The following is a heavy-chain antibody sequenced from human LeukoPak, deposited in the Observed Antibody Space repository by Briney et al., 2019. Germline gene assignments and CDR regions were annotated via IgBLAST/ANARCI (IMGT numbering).Heavy chain of an antibody. CDR1: GFSISSNA. V-gene: IGHV3-30*02. CDR3: TKGDDYGANTRLPKYSWFDP. CDR2: IRYDGNNK. Sequence: GGSLRLSCAASGFSISSNAMHWVRQAPGRGLEWVAFIRYDGNNKNYADSVKGRFTISRDNSKDTLYLQMNSLRADDTAVYYCTKGDDYGANTRLPKYSWFDPWGQGTLVTVSS. D-gene: IGHD4-23*01. J-gene: IGHJ5*02.